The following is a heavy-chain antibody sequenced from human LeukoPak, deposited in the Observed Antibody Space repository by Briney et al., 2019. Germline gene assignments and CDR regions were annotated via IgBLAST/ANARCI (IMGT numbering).Heavy chain of an antibody. V-gene: IGHV3-74*01. D-gene: IGHD3-10*01. J-gene: IGHJ4*02. CDR3: ARETAVSGGIYFDY. CDR2: INSDGSST. Sequence: PGGSLRLSCAASGFTFSSYWMHWVRQAPGKGLVWVSRINSDGSSTSYADSVKGRFTISRDNAKNTLYLQMSGLRAEDTAVYYCARETAVSGGIYFDYWGQGTLVTVSS. CDR1: GFTFSSYW.